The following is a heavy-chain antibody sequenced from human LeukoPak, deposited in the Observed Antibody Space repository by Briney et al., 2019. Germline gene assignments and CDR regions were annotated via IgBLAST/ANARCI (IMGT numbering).Heavy chain of an antibody. J-gene: IGHJ6*02. CDR3: AKDLGSAITSALVLDV. CDR2: ITWNRDNI. CDR1: GFTFGDYA. Sequence: PGGSLRLSCAASGFTFGDYAMHWVRQAPWKGLEWVSGITWNRDNIGYGDSVKGRFTISRDNVKNALYLQMTSLRPEDTALYYCAKDLGSAITSALVLDVWGQGTTVTVSS. V-gene: IGHV3-9*01. D-gene: IGHD2-15*01.